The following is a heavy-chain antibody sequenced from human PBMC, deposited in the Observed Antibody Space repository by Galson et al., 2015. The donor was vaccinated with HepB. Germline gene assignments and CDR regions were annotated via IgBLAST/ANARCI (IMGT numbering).Heavy chain of an antibody. CDR3: ARSPLWGSYRLDY. J-gene: IGHJ4*02. CDR1: GDSVSSNSAA. Sequence: CAISGDSVSSNSAAWNWIRQSPSRGLEWLGRTYYRSKWYNDYAVSVKSRITINPDTSKNQFSLQMNSVTPEDTAVYYCARSPLWGSYRLDYWGQGTLVTVSS. V-gene: IGHV6-1*01. CDR2: TYYRSKWYN. D-gene: IGHD3-16*02.